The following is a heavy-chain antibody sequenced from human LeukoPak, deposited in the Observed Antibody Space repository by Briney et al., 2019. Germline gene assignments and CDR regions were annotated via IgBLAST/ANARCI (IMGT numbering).Heavy chain of an antibody. CDR1: GCSLTTTGVG. V-gene: IGHV2-5*01. J-gene: IGHJ4*02. D-gene: IGHD4-17*01. CDR2: IYWNNDN. Sequence: SGPTLVNTTQTLTLTCSVSGCSLTTTGVGVGWIRQSPGKALKWLALIYWNNDNRYSPSLKTRLTITQDHSKHQVVLTMTEMDPVDTATYYCAHYGDYRFMYFFDYWGQGTLVTVPS. CDR3: AHYGDYRFMYFFDY.